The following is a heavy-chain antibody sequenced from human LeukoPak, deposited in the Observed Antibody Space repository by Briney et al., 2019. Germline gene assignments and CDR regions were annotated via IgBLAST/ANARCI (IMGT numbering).Heavy chain of an antibody. CDR2: IYYSGST. Sequence: SETLSLTCTVSGGSISSSGYYWGWIRQPPGKGLEWIGSIYYSGSTYYNPSLKSRVTISVDTSKNQLSLKLSSVTAADTAVYYCARDRGYYYDSSGYTVDIWGQGTMVTVSS. V-gene: IGHV4-39*07. D-gene: IGHD3-22*01. J-gene: IGHJ3*02. CDR3: ARDRGYYYDSSGYTVDI. CDR1: GGSISSSGYY.